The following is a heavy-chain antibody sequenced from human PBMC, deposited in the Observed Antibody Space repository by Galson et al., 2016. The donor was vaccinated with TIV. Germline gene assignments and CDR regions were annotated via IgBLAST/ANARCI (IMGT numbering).Heavy chain of an antibody. Sequence: SETLSLTCAVSGYSISSGYYWGWVRQPPGKGLEWLGNICHTETTYYNPSLESRVSISVDTSKNQFSLRLSSVTAADTAVYYCVRIGMLRESCSCYACPGLFDTWGQGILVTVAS. J-gene: IGHJ5*02. CDR2: ICHTETT. V-gene: IGHV4-38-2*01. D-gene: IGHD3-22*01. CDR3: VRIGMLRESCSCYACPGLFDT. CDR1: GYSISSGYY.